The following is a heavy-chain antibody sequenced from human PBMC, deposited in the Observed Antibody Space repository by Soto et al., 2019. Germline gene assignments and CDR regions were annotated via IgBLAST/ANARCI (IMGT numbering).Heavy chain of an antibody. V-gene: IGHV3-30-3*01. J-gene: IGHJ4*02. Sequence: QVQLVESGGGVVQPGRSLRLSCAASGFTFSSYAMHWVRQAPGKGLEWVAVISYDGSNKYYADSVKGRCTISTDNSKHTLYVQMNSLGAKDTAVYYCARDRGYCSSTSCYYFDYWGEGSLVTVS. D-gene: IGHD2-2*01. CDR2: ISYDGSNK. CDR3: ARDRGYCSSTSCYYFDY. CDR1: GFTFSSYA.